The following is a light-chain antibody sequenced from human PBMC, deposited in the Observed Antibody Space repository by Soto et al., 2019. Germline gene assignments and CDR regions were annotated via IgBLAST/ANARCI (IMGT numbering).Light chain of an antibody. CDR1: SSDVGSYNR. CDR3: SSFTSSNTWV. J-gene: IGLJ3*02. Sequence: QLVLTQPPSVSGSPGQSVTISCTGTSSDVGSYNRVSWYQQPPGTAPKLIIYEVSNRPSGVPDRFFGSKSGNTASLTISGLQAEDEADYYCSSFTSSNTWVFGGGTKVTVL. CDR2: EVS. V-gene: IGLV2-18*02.